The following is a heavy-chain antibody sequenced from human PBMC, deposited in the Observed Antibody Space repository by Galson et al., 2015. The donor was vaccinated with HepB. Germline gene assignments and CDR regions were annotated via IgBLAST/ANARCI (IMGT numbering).Heavy chain of an antibody. V-gene: IGHV5-10-1*01. D-gene: IGHD2-15*01. Sequence: QSGAEVKKPGESLRISCKGSGYSFTNYWITWVRQMPGKGLEWMERIDPSDSYTKYSPSVQGHVTISADISTSTAYLQWSSVKASDTAMYYCALYCSGNNCGDYFYYGIDVWGQGTTVTVS. CDR1: GYSFTNYW. CDR2: IDPSDSYT. CDR3: ALYCSGNNCGDYFYYGIDV. J-gene: IGHJ6*02.